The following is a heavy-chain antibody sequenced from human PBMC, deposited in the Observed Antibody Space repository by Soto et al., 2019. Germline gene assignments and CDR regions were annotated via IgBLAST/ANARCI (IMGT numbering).Heavy chain of an antibody. CDR1: SGSINSFY. Sequence: LSLTCTVSSGSINSFYWSWIRQPAGKGLEWIGRIHSSGTTNYNPSLKSRVTMSVDTSRNQFSLKLTSVTAADTAVYYCARDRIIGTSYSDYWGQGVLVTVSS. D-gene: IGHD1-7*01. CDR3: ARDRIIGTSYSDY. V-gene: IGHV4-4*07. CDR2: IHSSGTT. J-gene: IGHJ4*02.